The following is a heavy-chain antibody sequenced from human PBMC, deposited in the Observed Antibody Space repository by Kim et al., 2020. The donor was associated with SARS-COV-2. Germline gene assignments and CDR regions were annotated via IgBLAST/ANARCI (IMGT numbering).Heavy chain of an antibody. CDR2: VSGSGVST. V-gene: IGHV3-23*01. CDR3: AKGSRYFGWLLPFHY. CDR1: EFTFSSYA. Sequence: GGSLRLSCAASEFTFSSYAMSWVRQAPGKGLEWVSAVSGSGVSTYYADSVKGRFTISRDNSKNTLYLQMNSLGAEDTTVYYCAKGSRYFGWLLPFHYWGQGTQVTVSS. D-gene: IGHD3-9*01. J-gene: IGHJ4*02.